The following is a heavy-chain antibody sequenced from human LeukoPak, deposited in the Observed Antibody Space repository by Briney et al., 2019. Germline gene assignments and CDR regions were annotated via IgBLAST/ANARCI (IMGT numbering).Heavy chain of an antibody. CDR2: IYYSGST. CDR3: AREGLNADP. J-gene: IGHJ5*02. CDR1: GGSISSSSSY. D-gene: IGHD2-8*01. V-gene: IGHV4-39*02. Sequence: PSETLSLTCTVSGGSISSSSSYWGWIRQPPGKGLEWIGSIYYSGSTYYNPSLKSRVTISVDTSKNQFSLKLSSVTAADTAVYYCAREGLNADPWGQGTLVTVSS.